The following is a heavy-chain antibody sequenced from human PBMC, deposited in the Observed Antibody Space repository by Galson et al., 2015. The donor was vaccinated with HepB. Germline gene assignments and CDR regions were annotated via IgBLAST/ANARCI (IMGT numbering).Heavy chain of an antibody. Sequence: SLRLSCAASRFMFSTYGMHWVRQAPGKGLEWVALISFDGSNKYYADSVKGRFTISRDNSKSTLYPQMNSLRAEDTAVYYCARDLGRRAAAGYPYYYGMDVWGQGTTVAVSS. CDR1: RFMFSTYG. J-gene: IGHJ6*02. D-gene: IGHD6-13*01. CDR3: ARDLGRRAAAGYPYYYGMDV. CDR2: ISFDGSNK. V-gene: IGHV3-33*08.